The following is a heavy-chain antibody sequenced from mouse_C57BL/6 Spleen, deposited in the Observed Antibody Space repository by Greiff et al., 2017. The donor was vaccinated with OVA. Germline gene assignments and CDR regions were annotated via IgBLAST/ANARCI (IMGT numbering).Heavy chain of an antibody. V-gene: IGHV1-50*01. CDR3: ARSKAYYSNYGDY. J-gene: IGHJ2*01. D-gene: IGHD2-5*01. Sequence: QVQLQQPGAELVKPGASVKLSCKASGYTFTSYWMQWVKQRPGQGLEWIGEIDPSDSDTNYNQKFKGKATLTVDTSSSTAYMQLSSLTSEDSAVYYCARSKAYYSNYGDYWGQGTTLTVSS. CDR1: GYTFTSYW. CDR2: IDPSDSDT.